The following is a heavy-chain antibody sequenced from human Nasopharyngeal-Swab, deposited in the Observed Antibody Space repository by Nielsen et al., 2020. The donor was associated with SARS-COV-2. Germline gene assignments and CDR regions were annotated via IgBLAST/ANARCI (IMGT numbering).Heavy chain of an antibody. Sequence: ASVKVSCKASGDTFTSYGISWVRQAPGQGLEWMGWISAYNGNTNYAQKLQGRVTMTTDTSTSTAYMELRSLRSDDTAVYYCARDTLRFLEWPPPAEIDYWGQGTLVTVSS. CDR3: ARDTLRFLEWPPPAEIDY. V-gene: IGHV1-18*04. CDR2: ISAYNGNT. J-gene: IGHJ4*02. CDR1: GDTFTSYG. D-gene: IGHD3-3*01.